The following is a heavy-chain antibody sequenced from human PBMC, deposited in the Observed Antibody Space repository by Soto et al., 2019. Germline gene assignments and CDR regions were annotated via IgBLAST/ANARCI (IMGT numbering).Heavy chain of an antibody. J-gene: IGHJ4*02. CDR1: GFTFSSYG. Sequence: GGSLRLSCAASGFTFSSYGMHWVRQAPGKGLEWVAVISYDGSNKYYADSVKGRFTISRDNSKNTLYLQMNSLRAEDTAVYYCAKGLYYAVDYWGQGTLVTVSS. D-gene: IGHD1-26*01. CDR2: ISYDGSNK. V-gene: IGHV3-30*18. CDR3: AKGLYYAVDY.